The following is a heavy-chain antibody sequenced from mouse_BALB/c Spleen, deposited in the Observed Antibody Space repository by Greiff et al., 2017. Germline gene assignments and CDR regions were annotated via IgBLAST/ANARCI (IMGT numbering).Heavy chain of an antibody. CDR3: ARQKLENPAFDV. Sequence: DVHLVESGGGLVQPGGSLKLSCAASGFTFSSYTMSWVRQTPEKRLEWVAYISNGGGSTYYPDTVKGRFTISRDNAKNTLYLQMSSLKSEDTAMYYCARQKLENPAFDVWGAGTTVTVSS. CDR2: ISNGGGST. D-gene: IGHD1-2*01. J-gene: IGHJ1*01. V-gene: IGHV5-12-2*01. CDR1: GFTFSSYT.